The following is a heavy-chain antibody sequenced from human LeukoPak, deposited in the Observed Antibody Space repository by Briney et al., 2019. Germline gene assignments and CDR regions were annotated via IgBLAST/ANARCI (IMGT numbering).Heavy chain of an antibody. CDR2: ISYDGSNK. J-gene: IGHJ4*02. D-gene: IGHD3-10*01. Sequence: GGSLRLSCAPSGFTFGSYGMHWVRQAPGKGLEWVAVISYDGSNKYYADSVKGRFTISRDNSKNTLYLQMNSLRAEDTAVYYCAISPSYYGSGSRGDYWGQGTLVTVSS. CDR3: AISPSYYGSGSRGDY. CDR1: GFTFGSYG. V-gene: IGHV3-30*03.